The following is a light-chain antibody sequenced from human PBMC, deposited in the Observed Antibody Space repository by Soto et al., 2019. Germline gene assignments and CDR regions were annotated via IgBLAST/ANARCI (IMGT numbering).Light chain of an antibody. Sequence: CTLSSGHSSYAIAWHQQQPEKGPRYLMKLNSDGSHNKGDGIPDRFSGSSSGAERYLTISSLQSEDEADYYCQTWGTGIHYVFGTGTKLTVL. J-gene: IGLJ1*01. CDR3: QTWGTGIHYV. CDR2: LNSDGSH. V-gene: IGLV4-69*01. CDR1: SGHSSYA.